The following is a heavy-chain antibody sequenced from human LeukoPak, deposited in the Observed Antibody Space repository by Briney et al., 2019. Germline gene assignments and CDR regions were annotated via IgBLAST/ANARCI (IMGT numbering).Heavy chain of an antibody. Sequence: ASVKVSCKASGYTFTSYGISWVRQAPGQGLEWMGWISAYNGNTNYAQKLQGRVTMTTDTSTSTAYMELRSLRSDDTAVYYCAREVTRTTYYDFWSGYYNWFDPWGQGTLVTVSS. D-gene: IGHD3-3*01. CDR1: GYTFTSYG. CDR3: AREVTRTTYYDFWSGYYNWFDP. J-gene: IGHJ5*02. V-gene: IGHV1-18*01. CDR2: ISAYNGNT.